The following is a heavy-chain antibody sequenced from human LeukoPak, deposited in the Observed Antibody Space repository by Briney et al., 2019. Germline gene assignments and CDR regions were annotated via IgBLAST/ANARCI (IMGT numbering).Heavy chain of an antibody. V-gene: IGHV4-61*02. CDR1: GGSISSGSYY. J-gene: IGHJ3*02. CDR2: IYTSGST. CDR3: ARSLYYYGSDSFDI. Sequence: SETLSLTCTVSGGSISSGSYYWSWIRQPAGKGLEWIGRIYTSGSTNYNPSLKSRVTISVDTSKNQFSLKLSSVTAADTAVYYCARSLYYYGSDSFDIWGQGTMVTVSS. D-gene: IGHD3-10*01.